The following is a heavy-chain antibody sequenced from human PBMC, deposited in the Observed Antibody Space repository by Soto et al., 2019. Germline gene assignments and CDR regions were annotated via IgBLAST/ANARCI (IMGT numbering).Heavy chain of an antibody. V-gene: IGHV1-18*04. D-gene: IGHD3-22*01. J-gene: IGHJ3*02. Sequence: GASVKVSCTASGYTFTAYFLHWFRQAPGQGLEWMGWISAYNGNTNYAQKLQGRVTMTTDTSTSSAYMELRSLRSDDTAVYYCARDYWETYYYDSSGYYPHDAFDIWGQGTMVTVSS. CDR2: ISAYNGNT. CDR1: GYTFTAYF. CDR3: ARDYWETYYYDSSGYYPHDAFDI.